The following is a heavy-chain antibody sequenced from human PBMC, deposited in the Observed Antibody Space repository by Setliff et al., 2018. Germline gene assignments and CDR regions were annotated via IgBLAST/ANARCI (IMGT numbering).Heavy chain of an antibody. CDR1: GGSISSGDYY. D-gene: IGHD5-12*01. J-gene: IGHJ3*02. CDR3: AREVDIPIQSDGFDI. V-gene: IGHV4-30-4*08. Sequence: PSETLSLTCTVSGGSISSGDYYWSWIRQPPGKGLEWIGYIYSSGSTYYNPSLKSRAAIAMDTSKNRVTLRLASVTAADTAVYYCAREVDIPIQSDGFDIWGRGSMVTVSS. CDR2: IYSSGST.